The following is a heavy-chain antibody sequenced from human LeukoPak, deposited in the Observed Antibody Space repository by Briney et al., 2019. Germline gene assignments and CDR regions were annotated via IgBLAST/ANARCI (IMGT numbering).Heavy chain of an antibody. J-gene: IGHJ4*02. Sequence: GGSLRLSCAASGFTFSSYDMSWVRQAPGKGLEWVSFIRSDGGSTLYADSVKGRFTISRDNSKNTLYAVMTSLRAEDTAVYYCATLASGYSSPFDYWGQGTLVTVSS. CDR3: ATLASGYSSPFDY. CDR2: IRSDGGST. D-gene: IGHD6-13*01. CDR1: GFTFSSYD. V-gene: IGHV3-23*01.